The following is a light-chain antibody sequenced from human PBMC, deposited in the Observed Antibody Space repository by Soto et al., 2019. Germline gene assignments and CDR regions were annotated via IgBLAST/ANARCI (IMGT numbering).Light chain of an antibody. J-gene: IGKJ4*01. CDR2: DAS. Sequence: EIVLTQSPATLSLSPGEGATLSCRASQSISSHLAWYQQKPGQAPRLLMYDASNRATAIPARFSGSGSGTDFTLTISSLAPEDFAVYYCQQRPNWPLTFGGGTKVEIK. CDR3: QQRPNWPLT. V-gene: IGKV3-11*01. CDR1: QSISSH.